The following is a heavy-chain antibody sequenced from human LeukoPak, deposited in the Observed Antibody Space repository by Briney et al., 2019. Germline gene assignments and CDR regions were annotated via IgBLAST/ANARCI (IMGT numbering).Heavy chain of an antibody. D-gene: IGHD6-13*01. CDR3: ARERVGIAAAGTMDY. V-gene: IGHV3-23*01. CDR2: ISGSGGST. Sequence: PGGSLRLSCAASGFTFSSYAMSWVRQAPGKGLEWVSAISGSGGSTYYADSVKGRFTISRDNAKNSLYLQMNSLRAEDTAVYYCARERVGIAAAGTMDYWGQGTLVTVSS. CDR1: GFTFSSYA. J-gene: IGHJ4*02.